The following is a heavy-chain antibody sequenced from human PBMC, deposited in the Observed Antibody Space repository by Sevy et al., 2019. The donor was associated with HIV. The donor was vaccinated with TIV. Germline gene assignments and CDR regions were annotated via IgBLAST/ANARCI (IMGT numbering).Heavy chain of an antibody. CDR2: INPNSGGT. CDR1: GYTFTGYY. CDR3: ARERVYCSGGSCKPGGWFDP. D-gene: IGHD2-15*01. V-gene: IGHV1-2*02. Sequence: ASVKVSCKASGYTFTGYYMHWVRQAPGQGPEWMRWINPNSGGTNYAQKFQGRVTMTRDTSISTAYMELSRLRSDDTAVYYCARERVYCSGGSCKPGGWFDPWGQGTLVTVSS. J-gene: IGHJ5*02.